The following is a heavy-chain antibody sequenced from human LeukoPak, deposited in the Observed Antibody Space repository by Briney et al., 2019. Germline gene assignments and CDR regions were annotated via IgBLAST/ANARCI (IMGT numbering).Heavy chain of an antibody. V-gene: IGHV3-33*01. Sequence: PGRSLRLSCAASGFTFSSFGMLWVRHIPGKGLEWVAVIWYDGSIKYYSGPVKGRFTVSRDNSKNTLYLQMSSLRPEDTAVYYCARDDWGLGKSAYDIWGQGXMVTXSS. D-gene: IGHD3-9*01. CDR3: ARDDWGLGKSAYDI. CDR1: GFTFSSFG. CDR2: IWYDGSIK. J-gene: IGHJ3*02.